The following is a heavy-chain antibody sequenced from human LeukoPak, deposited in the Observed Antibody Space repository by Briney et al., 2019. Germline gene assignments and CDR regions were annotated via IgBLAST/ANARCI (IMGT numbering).Heavy chain of an antibody. J-gene: IGHJ4*02. CDR3: ARDRRSEGGVRASFDY. CDR1: GGSFSAYY. V-gene: IGHV4-34*01. Sequence: SETLSLTCAVYGGSFSAYYWSWIRQPPGKGLEWIGEINHSGSTNYNPSLKSRVTISVDKSKNQFSLKLSSVTAADTAVYYCARDRRSEGGVRASFDYWGQGTLVTVSS. CDR2: INHSGST. D-gene: IGHD3-10*01.